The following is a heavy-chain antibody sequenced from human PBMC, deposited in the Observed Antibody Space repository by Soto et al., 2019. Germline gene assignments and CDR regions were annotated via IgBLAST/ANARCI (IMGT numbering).Heavy chain of an antibody. V-gene: IGHV2-5*02. D-gene: IGHD5-12*01. Sequence: QITVKESGLTLVKPTETLTLTCTFSGFSLSSIGMGVGWIRQPPGKALEWLALIYWDDDKRYRPSLSSRLTLTKDPSKNEVDLTMTNMAPVDTATYYCARLPRGVYDSGRLWEKFDSWGQGTLVTVSS. CDR1: GFSLSSIGMG. CDR2: IYWDDDK. CDR3: ARLPRGVYDSGRLWEKFDS. J-gene: IGHJ4*02.